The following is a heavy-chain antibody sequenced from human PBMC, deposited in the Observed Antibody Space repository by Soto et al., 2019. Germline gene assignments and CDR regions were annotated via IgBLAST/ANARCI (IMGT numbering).Heavy chain of an antibody. CDR1: GGTFSSYA. D-gene: IGHD2-15*01. V-gene: IGHV1-69*13. CDR3: ARGPDGGNSYASFDY. J-gene: IGHJ4*02. Sequence: ASVKVSCKASGGTFSSYAISWVRQAPGQGLEWMGGIIPIFGTANYAQKFQGRVTITADESTSTAYMELSSLRSEDTAVYYCARGPDGGNSYASFDYWGQGTLVTVSS. CDR2: IIPIFGTA.